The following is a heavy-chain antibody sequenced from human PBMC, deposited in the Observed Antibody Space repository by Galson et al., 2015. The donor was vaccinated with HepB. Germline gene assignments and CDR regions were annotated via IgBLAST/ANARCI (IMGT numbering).Heavy chain of an antibody. CDR1: GGSFSGYY. V-gene: IGHV4-34*01. J-gene: IGHJ4*02. D-gene: IGHD2-15*01. CDR3: ARAARLLQGVDY. CDR2: INHSGST. Sequence: TLSLTCAVYGGSFSGYYWSWIRQPPGKGLEWIGEINHSGSTNYNPSLKSRVTISVDTSKNQFSLKLSSVTAADTAVYYCARAARLLQGVDYWGQETLVTVSS.